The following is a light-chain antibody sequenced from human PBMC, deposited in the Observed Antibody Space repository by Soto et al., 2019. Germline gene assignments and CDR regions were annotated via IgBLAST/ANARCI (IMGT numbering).Light chain of an antibody. CDR3: QSYDSSLSNWV. J-gene: IGLJ3*02. Sequence: QAVVTQPPSVSGAPGQRVTISCTGSSSNIGAGYDVHWYQQLPGTAPKLLIYGNSNRPSGVPDRLSGSKSGTSASLAITGLQADDEADYYCQSYDSSLSNWVFGGGTQLTVL. CDR2: GNS. CDR1: SSNIGAGYD. V-gene: IGLV1-40*01.